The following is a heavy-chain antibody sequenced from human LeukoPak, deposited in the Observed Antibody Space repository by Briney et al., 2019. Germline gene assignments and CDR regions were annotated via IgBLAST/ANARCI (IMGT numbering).Heavy chain of an antibody. CDR3: ARDFYQQLVDLPTHTIDY. J-gene: IGHJ4*02. D-gene: IGHD6-13*01. V-gene: IGHV1-2*02. CDR1: GYTFTGYY. Sequence: ASVKVSCKASGYTFTGYYMHWVRQAAGEGLEWVGWINPNSGGTNYAQKFQGRVTMTRDTSISTAYMELSRLRSDDTAVYYCARDFYQQLVDLPTHTIDYWGQGTLVTVSS. CDR2: INPNSGGT.